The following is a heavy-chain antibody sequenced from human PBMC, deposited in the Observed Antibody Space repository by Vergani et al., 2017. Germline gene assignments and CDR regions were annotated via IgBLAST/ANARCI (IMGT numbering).Heavy chain of an antibody. CDR2: IVVGSGNT. D-gene: IGHD6-19*01. J-gene: IGHJ3*02. V-gene: IGHV1-58*02. CDR3: AARGQIPGSGWYSDAFDI. CDR1: GFTFTSSA. Sequence: QMQLVQSGPEVKKPGTSVKVSCKASGFTFTSSAMQWVRQARGQRLEWIGWIVVGSGNTNYAQKFQERVTITRDMSTNTAYMELSSLRCEDPAVYYCAARGQIPGSGWYSDAFDIWGQGTMVTVSS.